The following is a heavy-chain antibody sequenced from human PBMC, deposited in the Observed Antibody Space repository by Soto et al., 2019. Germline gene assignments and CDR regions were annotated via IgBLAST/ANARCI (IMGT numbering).Heavy chain of an antibody. CDR1: GFTFSSYA. Sequence: EVQLLESGGGLVQPGGSLRLSCAASGFTFSSYAMSWVRQAPGKGLEWVSAISGSGGSTYYADSVKGRFTISRDNSKNTPYVQMNSLRAEDTAVYYCAKGRGYCTSTSCYVGSDYWGQGTLVTVSS. J-gene: IGHJ4*02. CDR2: ISGSGGST. D-gene: IGHD2-2*01. V-gene: IGHV3-23*01. CDR3: AKGRGYCTSTSCYVGSDY.